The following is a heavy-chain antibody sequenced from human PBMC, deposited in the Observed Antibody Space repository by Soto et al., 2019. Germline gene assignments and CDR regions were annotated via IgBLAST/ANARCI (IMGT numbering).Heavy chain of an antibody. J-gene: IGHJ4*01. Sequence: LTCIVCGCYISSSDWSRIWHPPGKGLEWIGYIYYSGSTNYSPSLKGRVTISVDTSKNQFSLKLSSVTAADTAMYYCARLNYYDSTATIDDWSDGTRDTVPQ. V-gene: IGHV4-59*01. D-gene: IGHD3-22*01. CDR3: ARLNYYDSTATIDD. CDR1: GCYISSSD. CDR2: IYYSGST.